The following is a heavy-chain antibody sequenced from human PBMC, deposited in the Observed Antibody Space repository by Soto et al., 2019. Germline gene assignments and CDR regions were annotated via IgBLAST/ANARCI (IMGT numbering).Heavy chain of an antibody. D-gene: IGHD3-22*01. Sequence: ASVKVSCKASGGTFSSYAISWVRQAPGQGLEWMGGIIPIFGTANYAQKFQGRVTITADESTSTAYMELSSLRSEDTAVYYCARVWTYYYDSSGPSGDYWGQGTLVTVSS. CDR3: ARVWTYYYDSSGPSGDY. CDR2: IIPIFGTA. V-gene: IGHV1-69*13. J-gene: IGHJ4*02. CDR1: GGTFSSYA.